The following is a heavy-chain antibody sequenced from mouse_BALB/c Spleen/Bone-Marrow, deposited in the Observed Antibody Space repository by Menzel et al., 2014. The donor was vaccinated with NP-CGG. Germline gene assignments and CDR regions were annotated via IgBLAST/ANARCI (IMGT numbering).Heavy chain of an antibody. D-gene: IGHD1-3*01. CDR1: GYTFTTYW. J-gene: IGHJ3*01. CDR3: ARGGDNYAWFPY. CDR2: IDPSDSYT. Sequence: QVQLQQPGAEFVKPGASVKLSCKASGYTFTTYWMHWVKQRPGQGLEWIGQIDPSDSYTNYSQKFKGKATLTVDKSSSTAYMQLSSLSSKDSAVYYGARGGDNYAWFPYWGQGTLVTVSA. V-gene: IGHV1-69*02.